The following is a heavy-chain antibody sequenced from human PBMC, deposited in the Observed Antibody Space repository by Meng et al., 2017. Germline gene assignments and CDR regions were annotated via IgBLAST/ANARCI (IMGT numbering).Heavy chain of an antibody. CDR3: AKDRAVAKNGFYGMDV. CDR2: ISWNRGSI. D-gene: IGHD5-12*01. CDR1: GSTFSSYE. J-gene: IGHJ6*02. Sequence: SLKISCAASGSTFSSYEMNWVRQAPGKGLEWVSGISWNRGSIGYADSVLGRFTISRDNAKNSLYLQMNSLRPEDTALYYCAKDRAVAKNGFYGMDVWGQGTTVTVSS. V-gene: IGHV3-9*01.